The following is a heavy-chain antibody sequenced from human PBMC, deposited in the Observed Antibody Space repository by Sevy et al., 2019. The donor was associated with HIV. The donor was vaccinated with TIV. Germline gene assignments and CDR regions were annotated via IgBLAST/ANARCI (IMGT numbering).Heavy chain of an antibody. J-gene: IGHJ6*02. CDR2: IKQDGSEK. CDR3: ARSRGSYDYGMDV. D-gene: IGHD1-26*01. Sequence: GGCLRLSCAASEFTFSSYWMSWVRQAPGKGLEWVANIKQDGSEKYYVDSVKGRFTISIDNAKNSLYLQMNSLRAEDTAVYYCARSRGSYDYGMDVWGQGTTVTVSS. CDR1: EFTFSSYW. V-gene: IGHV3-7*01.